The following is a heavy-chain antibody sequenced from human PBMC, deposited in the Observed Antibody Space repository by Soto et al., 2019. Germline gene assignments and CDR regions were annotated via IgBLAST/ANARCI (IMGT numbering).Heavy chain of an antibody. J-gene: IGHJ4*02. CDR3: ATSQKFGELCD. CDR2: IWYDGSNK. V-gene: IGHV3-33*01. CDR1: GFTFSSYG. Sequence: QVQLVESGGGVVQPGRSLRLSCAASGFTFSSYGMDWVRQAPGKGLEWVAVIWYDGSNKYYADSVKGRFTISRDNSKNTLYLQMNSLRAEDTAVYYCATSQKFGELCDWGQGTLVTVSS. D-gene: IGHD3-10*01.